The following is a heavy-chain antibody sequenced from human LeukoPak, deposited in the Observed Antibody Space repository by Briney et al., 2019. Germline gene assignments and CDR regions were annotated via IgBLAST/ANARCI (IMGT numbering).Heavy chain of an antibody. Sequence: ASVKVSCKASGYTFTSYGISWVRQAPGQGLEWMGWISAYNGNTNYAQKLQGRVTMTTDTSTSTAYMELRSLRSDDTAVYYCARYDYYGSGSYFLFDYWGQGTLVTVSS. J-gene: IGHJ4*02. D-gene: IGHD3-10*01. CDR3: ARYDYYGSGSYFLFDY. CDR2: ISAYNGNT. V-gene: IGHV1-18*01. CDR1: GYTFTSYG.